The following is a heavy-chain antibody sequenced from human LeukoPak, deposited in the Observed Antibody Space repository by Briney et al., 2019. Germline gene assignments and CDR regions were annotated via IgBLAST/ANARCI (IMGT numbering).Heavy chain of an antibody. V-gene: IGHV3-30*04. CDR2: ISYDGSNK. J-gene: IGHJ6*03. CDR3: ARGEVVTASLPDFYYYYMDV. Sequence: GGSLRLSCAASGFTFSSYAMHWVRQAPGKGLERVAVISYDGSNKYYADSVKGRFTISRDNSKNTLYLQMNSLRAEDTAVYYCARGEVVTASLPDFYYYYMDVWGKGTTVTISS. D-gene: IGHD2-15*01. CDR1: GFTFSSYA.